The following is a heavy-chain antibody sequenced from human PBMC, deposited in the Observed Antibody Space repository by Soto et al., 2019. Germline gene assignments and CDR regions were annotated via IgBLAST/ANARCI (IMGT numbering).Heavy chain of an antibody. CDR3: ARDRYSYYDFWSGSLPYYYYGMDV. CDR2: IKQDGSEK. CDR1: GFTFSSYW. Sequence: EVQLVESGGGLVQPGGSLRLSCAASGFTFSSYWMSWVRQAPGKGLGWVANIKQDGSEKYYVDSVKGRFTISRDNAKNSLYLQMNSLRAEDTAVYYCARDRYSYYDFWSGSLPYYYYGMDVWGQGTTVTVSS. D-gene: IGHD3-3*01. V-gene: IGHV3-7*01. J-gene: IGHJ6*02.